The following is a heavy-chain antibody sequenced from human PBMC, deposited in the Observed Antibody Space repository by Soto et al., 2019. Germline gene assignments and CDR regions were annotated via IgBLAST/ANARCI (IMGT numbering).Heavy chain of an antibody. Sequence: PGGSLRLSCAASGFTFSSYAMSWVRQAPGKGLEWVSAISGSGGSTYYADSVKGRFTISRDNSKNTLYLQMNSLRAEDTAVYYCAKDGRHCSGGSCYYYYYMDVWGKGTKVTVSS. CDR2: ISGSGGST. D-gene: IGHD2-15*01. CDR3: AKDGRHCSGGSCYYYYYMDV. V-gene: IGHV3-23*01. J-gene: IGHJ6*03. CDR1: GFTFSSYA.